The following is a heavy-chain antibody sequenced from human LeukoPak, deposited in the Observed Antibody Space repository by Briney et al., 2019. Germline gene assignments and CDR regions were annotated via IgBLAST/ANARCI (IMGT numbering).Heavy chain of an antibody. D-gene: IGHD3-10*01. V-gene: IGHV4-59*12. CDR3: ARGSLLWFGGLKNWFDP. Sequence: PSETLSLTCTVSGGSISSYYWSWIRQPPGKGLEWIGYIYSRGSTNYNPSLKSRVTISLDTSKNQFSLKLSSVTAADTAVYYCARGSLLWFGGLKNWFDPWGQGTLVTVSS. CDR1: GGSISSYY. CDR2: IYSRGST. J-gene: IGHJ5*02.